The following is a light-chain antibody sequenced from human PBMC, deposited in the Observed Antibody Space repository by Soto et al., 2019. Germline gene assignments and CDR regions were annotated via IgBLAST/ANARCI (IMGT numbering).Light chain of an antibody. J-gene: IGLJ2*01. CDR2: DVN. CDR3: NSYTSSSTVI. Sequence: QSVMTQPASVSGSLGQSITISCTGTSSDVGGYDYVSWCQQHPGKAPKLMIYDVNNRPSGVSNRFSGSKSGNTASLTISGLQAEDEADYYCNSYTSSSTVIFGGGTKVTVL. CDR1: SSDVGGYDY. V-gene: IGLV2-14*03.